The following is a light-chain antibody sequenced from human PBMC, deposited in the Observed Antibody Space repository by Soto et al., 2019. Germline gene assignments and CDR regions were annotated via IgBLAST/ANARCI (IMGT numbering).Light chain of an antibody. Sequence: EIVLTQSPETLSLSPGERATLSCRASQSVTNNYLSWYQQKPGQAPRLLIYTVSTRGNGIPDRFSGSGSGTDFTLTISRLEPEDFALYYCQHLGGSPPPYTFGQGTKLEIK. CDR2: TVS. CDR3: QHLGGSPPPYT. CDR1: QSVTNNY. J-gene: IGKJ2*01. V-gene: IGKV3-20*01.